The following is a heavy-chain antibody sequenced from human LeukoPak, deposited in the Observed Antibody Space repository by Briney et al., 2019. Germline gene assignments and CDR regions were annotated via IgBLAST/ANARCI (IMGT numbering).Heavy chain of an antibody. CDR3: AKRHSSNWPYYFDY. J-gene: IGHJ4*02. Sequence: SETLSLTCAVYGGSFSGYYWSWIRQPPGKGLEWIGEINHSGSTNYNPSLKSRVTISVDTSKNQFSLKLSSVTAADTAVYYCAKRHSSNWPYYFDYWGQGTLVTVSS. V-gene: IGHV4-34*01. D-gene: IGHD6-13*01. CDR2: INHSGST. CDR1: GGSFSGYY.